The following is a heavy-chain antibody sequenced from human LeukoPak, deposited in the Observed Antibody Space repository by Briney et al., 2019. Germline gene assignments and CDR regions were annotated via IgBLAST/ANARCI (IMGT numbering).Heavy chain of an antibody. D-gene: IGHD1-1*01. CDR2: IYPGDSDT. V-gene: IGHV5-51*01. Sequence: GESLKISCKGSGYSFTSYWIGWVRQMPGKGLEWMGIIYPGDSDTGYSPSFQGQVTISADKSISTAYLQWSSLKASDTAMYYCARLNLGGQLYYYGMDVWGQGTTVTVSS. CDR3: ARLNLGGQLYYYGMDV. CDR1: GYSFTSYW. J-gene: IGHJ6*02.